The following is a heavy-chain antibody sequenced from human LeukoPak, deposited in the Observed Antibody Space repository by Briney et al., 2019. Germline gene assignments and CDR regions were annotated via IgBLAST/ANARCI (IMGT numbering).Heavy chain of an antibody. CDR3: ARLGLEGYFDY. CDR2: IYYSGST. V-gene: IGHV4-59*08. J-gene: IGHJ4*02. D-gene: IGHD5-24*01. CDR1: GGSISSYY. Sequence: SETLSLTCTVSGGSISSYYWSWIRQPPGKGLEWIGYIYYSGSTNYNPSLKSRVTISVDTSKNQFSLKLSSVTAADTAVYYCARLGLEGYFDYSGQGTLVTVSS.